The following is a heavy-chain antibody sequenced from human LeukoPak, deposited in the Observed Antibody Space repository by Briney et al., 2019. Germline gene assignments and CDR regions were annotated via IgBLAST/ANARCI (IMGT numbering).Heavy chain of an antibody. V-gene: IGHV1-2*02. J-gene: IGHJ4*02. CDR1: GYTFTGYY. D-gene: IGHD2-21*01. CDR3: GRQDKNSAAIDY. Sequence: ASVKVSCKASGYTFTGYYMHWVRQAPGQGLEWMGWISPNSGDKKYAQKFQGRVTMTRDTSISTAYMEPSRLRSDDTAVYYCGRQDKNSAAIDYWGQGTLVTVSS. CDR2: ISPNSGDK.